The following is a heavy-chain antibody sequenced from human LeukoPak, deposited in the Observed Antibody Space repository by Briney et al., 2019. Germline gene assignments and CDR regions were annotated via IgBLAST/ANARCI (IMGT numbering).Heavy chain of an antibody. J-gene: IGHJ4*02. Sequence: AGSLRLSCAASGFTFSSYSMNWVRQAPGKGLEWVSYISSSSSTIYYADSVKGRFTISRDNAKNSLYLQMNSLRAEDTAVYYCARDLGGKSADQLIFDYWGQGTLVTVSS. CDR1: GFTFSSYS. CDR2: ISSSSSTI. V-gene: IGHV3-48*01. D-gene: IGHD2-2*01. CDR3: ARDLGGKSADQLIFDY.